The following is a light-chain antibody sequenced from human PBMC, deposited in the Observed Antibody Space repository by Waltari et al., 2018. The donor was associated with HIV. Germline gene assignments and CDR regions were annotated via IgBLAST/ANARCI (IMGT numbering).Light chain of an antibody. CDR3: QSYDTKTHWV. V-gene: IGLV6-57*01. CDR1: SGSIGSNY. J-gene: IGLJ3*02. Sequence: NFMLTQPHSVSGSAGKTVTISCTRDSGSIGSNYVQWFQQRPGSSPRTLIFEDNQRPSGGSDRCSASIDSSSNSASLTSSGRKTEDEGHYYCQSYDTKTHWVFGGGSKLTVL. CDR2: EDN.